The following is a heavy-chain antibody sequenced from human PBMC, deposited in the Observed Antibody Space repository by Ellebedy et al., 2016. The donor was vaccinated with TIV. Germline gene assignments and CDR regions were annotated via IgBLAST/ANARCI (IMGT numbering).Heavy chain of an antibody. D-gene: IGHD5-18*01. J-gene: IGHJ4*02. CDR2: IRNTGGAT. Sequence: GGSLRLXXAASGFTFSTYGMTWVRQAPGKGLEWVSTIRNTGGATYYADSVKGRFTISRDNSKNTLYLQMNSLRAEDTAVYYCAKDRWARSGYWTSPDYWGQGTLVTVSS. CDR3: AKDRWARSGYWTSPDY. V-gene: IGHV3-23*01. CDR1: GFTFSTYG.